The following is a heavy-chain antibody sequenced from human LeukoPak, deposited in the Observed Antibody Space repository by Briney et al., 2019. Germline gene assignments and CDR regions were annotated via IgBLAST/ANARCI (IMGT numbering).Heavy chain of an antibody. CDR1: GFSLSTSGVG. CDR3: AHTGSGQWLVYFDY. Sequence: SGPTLVKPTQTLTRTCTFSGFSLSTSGVGVGWIRQPPGKALEWLALIYWNDDKRYSPSLKSRLTITKDTSKNQVVLTMTNMDPVDTATYYCAHTGSGQWLVYFDYWGQGTLVTVSS. D-gene: IGHD6-19*01. CDR2: IYWNDDK. J-gene: IGHJ4*02. V-gene: IGHV2-5*01.